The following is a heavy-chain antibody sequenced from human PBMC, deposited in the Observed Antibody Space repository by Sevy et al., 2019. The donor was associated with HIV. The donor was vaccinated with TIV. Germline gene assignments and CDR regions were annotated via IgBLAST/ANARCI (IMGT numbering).Heavy chain of an antibody. CDR1: GGSFSGYE. Sequence: SETLSLTCAVYGGSFSGYEWSWIRQPPGKGLEWMGEINHRGNTNYNPSLKSRVTISVDTSKNQFSLKLNSVTAADTAGYYCARGQLRINRIVVVMTSSEFWFDPWGRGTLVTVSS. J-gene: IGHJ5*02. D-gene: IGHD3-22*01. CDR3: ARGQLRINRIVVVMTSSEFWFDP. CDR2: INHRGNT. V-gene: IGHV4-34*01.